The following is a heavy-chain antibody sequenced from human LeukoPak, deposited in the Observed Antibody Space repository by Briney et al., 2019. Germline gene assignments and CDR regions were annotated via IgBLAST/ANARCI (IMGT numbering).Heavy chain of an antibody. D-gene: IGHD2-2*01. Sequence: GGSLRLSCAASGFTFSSYAMHWVRQAPVKELEWVAVISYDGSNKYYADSVKGRFTISRDNSKNTLYLQMNSLRAEDTAVYYCARGHTDIVVVPAAIEGAFDIWGQGTMVTVSS. V-gene: IGHV3-30-3*01. CDR2: ISYDGSNK. CDR3: ARGHTDIVVVPAAIEGAFDI. J-gene: IGHJ3*02. CDR1: GFTFSSYA.